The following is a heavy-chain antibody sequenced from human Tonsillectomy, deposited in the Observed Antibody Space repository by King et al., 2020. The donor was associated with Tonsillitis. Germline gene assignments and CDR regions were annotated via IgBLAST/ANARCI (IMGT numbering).Heavy chain of an antibody. V-gene: IGHV1-2*02. CDR2: INANSGGT. CDR3: ARYIGGDNSLDP. J-gene: IGHJ5*02. D-gene: IGHD5-24*01. Sequence: QLVQSGADVKKPGASVKVSCKASGYTFSDYYMHWVRQAPGQGLEWMGWINANSGGTNYAQKFQGRVTMTRDTSITTVHLEVSRLTSDDTAVYFCARYIGGDNSLDPWGQGTLVTVSS. CDR1: GYTFSDYY.